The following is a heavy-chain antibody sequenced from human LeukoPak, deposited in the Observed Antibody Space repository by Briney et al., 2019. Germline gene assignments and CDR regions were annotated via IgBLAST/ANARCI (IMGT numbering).Heavy chain of an antibody. Sequence: SQTLSLTCTVSGGSISSGSYYWSWIRQPAGKGLEWIGRIYSSGSTNYNPSLKSRVTISVDTSKNQFSLKLSSVTAADTAVYYCARDHGGSVDVWGKGTTVTVSS. CDR1: GGSISSGSYY. V-gene: IGHV4-61*02. CDR3: ARDHGGSVDV. CDR2: IYSSGST. D-gene: IGHD3-10*01. J-gene: IGHJ6*04.